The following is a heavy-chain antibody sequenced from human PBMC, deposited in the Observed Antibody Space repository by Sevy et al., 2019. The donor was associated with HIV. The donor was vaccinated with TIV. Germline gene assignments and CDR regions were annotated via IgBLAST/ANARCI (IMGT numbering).Heavy chain of an antibody. CDR1: GFTVSDNY. CDR2: IYSGDST. V-gene: IGHV3-53*01. D-gene: IGHD3-22*01. J-gene: IGHJ3*02. Sequence: GGSLRLSCAASGFTVSDNYMSWVRQAPGKGLEWVSVIYSGDSTYYADSVKGRFTISRDNSKNTLYLQMNNLRAGDTAVNYCARLGVYYYDDSGYDTTGNAFDIWGQGTTVTVSS. CDR3: ARLGVYYYDDSGYDTTGNAFDI.